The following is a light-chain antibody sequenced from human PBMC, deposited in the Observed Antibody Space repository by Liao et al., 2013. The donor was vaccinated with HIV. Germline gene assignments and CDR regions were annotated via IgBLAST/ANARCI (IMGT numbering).Light chain of an antibody. Sequence: SYELTQPPSVSVAPGQTAVMTCGGNNIRSRGVHWYQQRPGQAPVLVMYYDQNRPSGIPERISGSISGNTATLTISRVEVGDEADYFCQAWESSGDHFWVFGGGTKLTVL. CDR2: YDQ. V-gene: IGLV3-21*01. J-gene: IGLJ3*02. CDR1: NIRSRG. CDR3: QAWESSGDHFWV.